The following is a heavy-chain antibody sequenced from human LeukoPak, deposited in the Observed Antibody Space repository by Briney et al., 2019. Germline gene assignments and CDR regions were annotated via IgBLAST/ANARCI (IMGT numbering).Heavy chain of an antibody. D-gene: IGHD5-18*01. V-gene: IGHV4-31*03. CDR3: ASTDALAQNSYGYVFDY. CDR1: GGSISSGGYY. J-gene: IGHJ4*02. Sequence: PSETLSLTCTVSGGSISSGGYYWSWLRQHPGTGLEWIGYIYYSGSTYYNPSLKSRVTISVDTSKNQFSLKLSSVTAADTAVYYCASTDALAQNSYGYVFDYWGQGTLVTVSS. CDR2: IYYSGST.